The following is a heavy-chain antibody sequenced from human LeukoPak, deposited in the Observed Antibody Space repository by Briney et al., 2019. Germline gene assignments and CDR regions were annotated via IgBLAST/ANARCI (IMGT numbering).Heavy chain of an antibody. CDR3: ARHGDSSGYYFLDY. J-gene: IGHJ4*02. CDR1: GGSISSSSYY. D-gene: IGHD3-22*01. V-gene: IGHV4-39*01. Sequence: PSETLSLNCTVSGGSISSSSYYWGWIRQPPGKGLEWIGSIYYSGSTYYNPSLKSRVTISVDTSKNQFSLKLSSVTAADTAVYYCARHGDSSGYYFLDYWGQGTLVTVSS. CDR2: IYYSGST.